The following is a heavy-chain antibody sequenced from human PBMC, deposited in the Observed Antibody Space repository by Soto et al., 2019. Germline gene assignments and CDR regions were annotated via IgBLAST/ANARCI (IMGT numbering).Heavy chain of an antibody. J-gene: IGHJ4*02. D-gene: IGHD6-13*01. CDR1: GFTFSSYG. V-gene: IGHV3-30*18. CDR2: ISYDGSNK. Sequence: QVQLVESGGGVVQPGRSLRLSCAASGFTFSSYGMHWVRQAPCKGLEWVAVISYDGSNKYYADSVKGRFTISRDNSKNTLYLQMNSLRAEDTAVYYCAKDFSSWYAYYFDYWGQGTLVTVSS. CDR3: AKDFSSWYAYYFDY.